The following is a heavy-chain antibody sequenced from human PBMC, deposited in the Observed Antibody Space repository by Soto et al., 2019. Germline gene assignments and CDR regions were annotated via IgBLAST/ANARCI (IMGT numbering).Heavy chain of an antibody. CDR2: ISWNSGSI. CDR1: GFTFDDYA. V-gene: IGHV3-9*01. J-gene: IGHJ3*02. CDR3: AKAADAFDI. Sequence: GGSLRLSCAASGFTFDDYAMHWVRQAPGKGLEWVSGISWNSGSIGYADSVKGRFTISRDNAKNSLYLQMNSLRAEDTALYYCAKAADAFDIWGQGTMVTVSS.